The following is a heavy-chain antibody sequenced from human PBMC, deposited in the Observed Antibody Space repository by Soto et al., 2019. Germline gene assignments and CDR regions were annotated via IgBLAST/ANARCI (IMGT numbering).Heavy chain of an antibody. CDR3: ARAEGRFLEWLPNYYYYGMDV. CDR2: IKQDGSEK. D-gene: IGHD3-3*01. V-gene: IGHV3-7*05. Sequence: GGSLRLSCAASGFTFSSYWMSWVRQAPGKGLEWVANIKQDGSEKYYVDSVKGRFTISRDNAKNSLYLQMNSLRAEDTAVYYCARAEGRFLEWLPNYYYYGMDVWGQGTTVTVSS. CDR1: GFTFSSYW. J-gene: IGHJ6*02.